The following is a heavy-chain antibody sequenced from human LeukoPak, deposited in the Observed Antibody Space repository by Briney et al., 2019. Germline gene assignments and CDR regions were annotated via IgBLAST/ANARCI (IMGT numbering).Heavy chain of an antibody. J-gene: IGHJ4*02. V-gene: IGHV5-51*01. CDR2: IFPGDSDT. Sequence: GESLKISCKGSGYSFTSYYIVWVRQMPGKGLEWMGIIFPGDSDTRYRPSFQGQVTFSAGKSINTAYLQWSGRKASDTAMYYCARTAPFFDYWGQGTLVTVSS. CDR1: GYSFTSYY. CDR3: ARTAPFFDY.